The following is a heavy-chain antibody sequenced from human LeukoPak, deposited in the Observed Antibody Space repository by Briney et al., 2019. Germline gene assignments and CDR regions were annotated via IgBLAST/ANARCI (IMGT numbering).Heavy chain of an antibody. J-gene: IGHJ4*02. CDR1: GGSFSGYY. Sequence: SETLSLTCAVYGGSFSGYYWSWIRQPPGKGLEWIGEINHSGSTNYNPSLKSRVTISVDTSKNQFSLKLSSVTAADTAVYYCARLRAYYYGSGSYYAYFDYWGQGTLVTVSS. CDR2: INHSGST. V-gene: IGHV4-34*01. CDR3: ARLRAYYYGSGSYYAYFDY. D-gene: IGHD3-10*01.